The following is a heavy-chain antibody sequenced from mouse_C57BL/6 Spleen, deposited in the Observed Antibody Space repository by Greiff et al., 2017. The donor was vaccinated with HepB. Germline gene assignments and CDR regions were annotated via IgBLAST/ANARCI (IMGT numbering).Heavy chain of an antibody. CDR3: ASYSSDYVAWFAY. V-gene: IGHV3-6*01. CDR1: GYSITSGYY. J-gene: IGHJ3*01. Sequence: EVKLQESGPGLVKPSQSLSLTCSVTGYSITSGYYWNWIRQFPGNKLEWMGYISYDGSNNYNPSLKNRISITRDTSKNQFFLKLNSVTTEDTATYYCASYSSDYVAWFAYWGQGTLVTVSA. CDR2: ISYDGSN. D-gene: IGHD3-2*02.